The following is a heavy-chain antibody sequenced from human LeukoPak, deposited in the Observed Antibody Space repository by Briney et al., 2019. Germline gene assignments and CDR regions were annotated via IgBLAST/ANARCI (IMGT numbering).Heavy chain of an antibody. Sequence: GASVKVSCKASGYTFTSYDINWVRQATGHGLEWMGWMNPNSGNTGYAQKFKRRVTMTRNTSISTAYMELSSLRSEDTAVYYCARSYYYGSGSLRYYYYYYMDVWGKGTTVTISS. J-gene: IGHJ6*03. CDR1: GYTFTSYD. D-gene: IGHD3-10*01. CDR2: MNPNSGNT. CDR3: ARSYYYGSGSLRYYYYYYMDV. V-gene: IGHV1-8*01.